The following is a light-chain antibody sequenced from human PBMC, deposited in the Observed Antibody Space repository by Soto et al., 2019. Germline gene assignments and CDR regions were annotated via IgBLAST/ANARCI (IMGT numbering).Light chain of an antibody. Sequence: QAVVTQPPSASGTPGQRVTISCSGSSSNIGSNYVYWYQQLPGTAPKLLIYSNNQRPSGVPDRFSGSKSGTSASLAISGLRSEDEADYYCAAWDDSLSGRGVGGGTKLTVL. CDR2: SNN. CDR1: SSNIGSNY. J-gene: IGLJ2*01. CDR3: AAWDDSLSGRG. V-gene: IGLV1-47*02.